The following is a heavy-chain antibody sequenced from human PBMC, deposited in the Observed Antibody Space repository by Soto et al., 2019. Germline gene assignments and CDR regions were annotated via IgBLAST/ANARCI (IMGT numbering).Heavy chain of an antibody. D-gene: IGHD3-22*01. CDR3: ARAFDYYDSSGYPGPYYFDY. CDR2: IYHSGST. V-gene: IGHV4-30-2*01. CDR1: GGSISSGGYS. J-gene: IGHJ4*02. Sequence: QLQLQESGSGLVKPSQTLSLTCAVSGGSISSGGYSWSWIRQPPGKGLEWIGYIYHSGSTYYNPSLTSRVTISVDRSKNQFSLKLSSVTAADTAVYYCARAFDYYDSSGYPGPYYFDYWGQGTLVTVSS.